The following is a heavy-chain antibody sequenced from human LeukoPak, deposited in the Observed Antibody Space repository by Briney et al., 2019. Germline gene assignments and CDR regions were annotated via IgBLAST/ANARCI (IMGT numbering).Heavy chain of an antibody. CDR3: SRDSTYYYDSGSSGPHYFDN. D-gene: IGHD3-10*01. CDR1: GFTFSNYA. CDR2: ISSGGTYE. J-gene: IGHJ4*02. Sequence: GKSLRLSCAASGFTFSNYAMHWVRQAPGKGLEWVSLISSGGTYEYYADSVKGRFTISRDNSKNTLYLQLNSLRAEDTAVYYCSRDSTYYYDSGSSGPHYFDNWGQGTLVTVSS. V-gene: IGHV3-30*01.